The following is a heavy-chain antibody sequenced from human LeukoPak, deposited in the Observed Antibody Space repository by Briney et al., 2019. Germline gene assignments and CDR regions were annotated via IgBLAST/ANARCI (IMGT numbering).Heavy chain of an antibody. CDR3: ARTTEDCSSTSCYQYWFDP. V-gene: IGHV4-59*01. D-gene: IGHD2-2*01. CDR1: GGSISSYY. J-gene: IGHJ5*02. Sequence: PSETLSLTCTVSGGSISSYYWSWIRQPPGKGLEWIGYIHYSGSTSYNPSLKSRVTISVDTSKNQISLKVRFATAADTAVYYCARTTEDCSSTSCYQYWFDPWGQGALVTVSS. CDR2: IHYSGST.